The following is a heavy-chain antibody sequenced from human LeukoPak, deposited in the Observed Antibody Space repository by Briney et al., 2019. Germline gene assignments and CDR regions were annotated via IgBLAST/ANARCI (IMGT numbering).Heavy chain of an antibody. J-gene: IGHJ4*02. CDR1: GFTFSRYQ. Sequence: GGSLRLSCSASGFTFSRYQMHWVRQAPGKGLEYISAIGSNGGSTYYADSVKGRFTISRDNSKNMLHLQMNILRAEDTAVYYCVKDFSGWSFDDWGQGTLVTVSS. CDR2: IGSNGGST. V-gene: IGHV3-64D*06. D-gene: IGHD6-19*01. CDR3: VKDFSGWSFDD.